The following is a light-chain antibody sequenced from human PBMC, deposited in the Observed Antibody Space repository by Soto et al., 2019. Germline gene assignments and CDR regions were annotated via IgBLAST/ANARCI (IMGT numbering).Light chain of an antibody. J-gene: IGKJ1*01. CDR1: QSVSSN. V-gene: IGKV3-15*01. CDR3: QQYNNWPWT. CDR2: GAS. Sequence: EIVMTPSPATLSVSPVEGATLSCRASQSVSSNLAWYQQKPGQAPRLLISGASTRATGIPARFSGSGSGTEFTLTISSLQSEDFAVYYCQQYNNWPWTFGQGTKVDIK.